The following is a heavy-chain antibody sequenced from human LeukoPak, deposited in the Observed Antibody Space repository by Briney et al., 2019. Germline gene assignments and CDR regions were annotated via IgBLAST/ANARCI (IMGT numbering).Heavy chain of an antibody. CDR1: GFTFSSYE. V-gene: IGHV3-48*03. CDR2: ISTSGSNI. CDR3: ARLAVVTTDGMDV. Sequence: PGGSLRLSCAVSGFTFSSYEMEWVRQAPGKGLEWVSHISTSGSNIHYADSVKGRFTISRDNAKHSLFLQMNRLRAEDTAVYYCARLAVVTTDGMDVWGQGTTVTVS. J-gene: IGHJ6*02. D-gene: IGHD2-21*02.